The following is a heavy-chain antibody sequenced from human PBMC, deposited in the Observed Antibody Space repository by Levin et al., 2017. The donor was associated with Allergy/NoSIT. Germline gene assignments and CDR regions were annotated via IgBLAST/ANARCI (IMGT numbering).Heavy chain of an antibody. CDR1: GFTFSSYG. J-gene: IGHJ4*02. CDR2: IWYDGSNK. Sequence: GESLKISCAASGFTFSSYGMHWVRQAPGKGLEWVAVIWYDGSNKYYADSVKGRFTISRDNSKNTLYLQMNSLRAEDTAVYYCARDDPVAGLGYWGQGTLVTVSS. D-gene: IGHD6-19*01. CDR3: ARDDPVAGLGY. V-gene: IGHV3-33*01.